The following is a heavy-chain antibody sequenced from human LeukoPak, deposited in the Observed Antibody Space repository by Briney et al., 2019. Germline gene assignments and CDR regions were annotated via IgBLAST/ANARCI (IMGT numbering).Heavy chain of an antibody. V-gene: IGHV3-7*01. CDR3: ATLNWGNLDF. D-gene: IGHD7-27*01. CDR1: GFPFTSFW. CDR2: INQDGSEI. J-gene: IGHJ4*02. Sequence: GGSLRLSCAGSGFPFTSFWMNWVPQSPGKGLEWVANINQDGSEIYYADSVKGRFTLSRDNAENSVYLQMNNLRAEETAVHDCATLNWGNLDFWGQGAQVTVSS.